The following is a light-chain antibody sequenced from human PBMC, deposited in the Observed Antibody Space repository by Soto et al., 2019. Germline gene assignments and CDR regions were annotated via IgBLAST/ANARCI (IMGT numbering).Light chain of an antibody. CDR2: GAA. CDR3: HQYGVSPWT. V-gene: IGKV3-20*01. Sequence: EIVLTQSPGTLSLSPGERATLSCRASQSVSSSYLAWYQQKPGQAPRLLIYGAASRATGIPERFSGRASGTDFTLTISRLEPEDFALYYCHQYGVSPWTFGRGTKVDIK. CDR1: QSVSSSY. J-gene: IGKJ1*01.